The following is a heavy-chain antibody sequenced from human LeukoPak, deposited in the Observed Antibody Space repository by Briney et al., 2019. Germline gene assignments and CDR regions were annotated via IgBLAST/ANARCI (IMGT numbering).Heavy chain of an antibody. D-gene: IGHD3-22*01. Sequence: GGSLRLSCAASGFTFSSYWMHWVRQAPGKGLVWVSRINSDGSSTGYADSVKGRFTISRDNAKNTLYLQMNSLRAEDTAVYYCASALVVYYDSSGYYHWGQGTLVTVSS. V-gene: IGHV3-74*01. CDR1: GFTFSSYW. CDR3: ASALVVYYDSSGYYH. CDR2: INSDGSST. J-gene: IGHJ5*02.